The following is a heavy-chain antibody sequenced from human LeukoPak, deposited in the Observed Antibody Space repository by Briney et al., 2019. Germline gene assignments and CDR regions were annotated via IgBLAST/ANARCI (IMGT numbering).Heavy chain of an antibody. CDR1: GFIFNDYA. V-gene: IGHV3-64*01. D-gene: IGHD3-10*01. CDR3: ARGPGSEFSLYYYYGMDV. J-gene: IGHJ6*02. Sequence: QSGGSLRLSCAASGFIFNDYAIHWVRQAPGKGLEYVSAISNNGQTTFYVNSVKGRFTISRDNSKNTVSLQMGSLRADDMGVYYCARGPGSEFSLYYYYGMDVWGQGTTVTISS. CDR2: ISNNGQTT.